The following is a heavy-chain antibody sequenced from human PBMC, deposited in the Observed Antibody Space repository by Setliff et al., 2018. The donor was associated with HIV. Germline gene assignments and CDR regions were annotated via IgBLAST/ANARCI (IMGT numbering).Heavy chain of an antibody. Sequence: SETLSLTCTVSDSGTYYWSWIRQPAGKGLEWIGRVSSRGDTNYNPSLKSRVTMSVDTSKNQFSLKLTSVTASDTAAYYCARAAAGNTGPFDLWGQGSQVTVSS. D-gene: IGHD4-17*01. V-gene: IGHV4-4*07. CDR3: ARAAAGNTGPFDL. J-gene: IGHJ4*02. CDR1: DSGTYY. CDR2: VSSRGDT.